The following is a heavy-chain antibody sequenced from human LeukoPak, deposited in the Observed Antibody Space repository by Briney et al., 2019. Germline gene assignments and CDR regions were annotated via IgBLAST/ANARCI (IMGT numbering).Heavy chain of an antibody. CDR2: ISSSSSYI. Sequence: GGSLRLSCAASGFTFSSYSMNWVRQAPGKGLEWVSSISSSSSYIYYADSVKGRFTISRDNAKNSLYLQMNSLRAVDTAVYYCARGIAVMNYYYYMDVWGKGTTVTVSS. V-gene: IGHV3-21*01. CDR3: ARGIAVMNYYYYMDV. D-gene: IGHD6-19*01. J-gene: IGHJ6*03. CDR1: GFTFSSYS.